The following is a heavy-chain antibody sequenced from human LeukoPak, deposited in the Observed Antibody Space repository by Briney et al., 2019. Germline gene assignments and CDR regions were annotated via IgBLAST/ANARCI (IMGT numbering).Heavy chain of an antibody. Sequence: GGSLRLSCAASEFTFSSYWMSWVRQAPGKGLEWVAVISYDGSNKYYADSVKGRFTISRDNSKNTLYLQMNSLRAEDTAVYYCAVKMGLLGYGDDAFDIWGQGTMVTVSS. J-gene: IGHJ3*02. CDR2: ISYDGSNK. CDR1: EFTFSSYW. V-gene: IGHV3-30*03. D-gene: IGHD4/OR15-4a*01. CDR3: AVKMGLLGYGDDAFDI.